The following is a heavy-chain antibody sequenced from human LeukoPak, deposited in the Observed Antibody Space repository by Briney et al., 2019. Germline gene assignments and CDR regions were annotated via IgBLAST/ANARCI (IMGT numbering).Heavy chain of an antibody. J-gene: IGHJ4*02. V-gene: IGHV3-21*01. D-gene: IGHD1-26*01. Sequence: PGGSLRLSCAASGFTFSSYGMHWVRQAPGKGLEWVSSSSSSSSYIYYADSVKGRFTISRDNAKNSLYLQMNSLRAEDTAVYYCARADSGYLDYWGQGTLVTVSS. CDR2: SSSSSSYI. CDR1: GFTFSSYG. CDR3: ARADSGYLDY.